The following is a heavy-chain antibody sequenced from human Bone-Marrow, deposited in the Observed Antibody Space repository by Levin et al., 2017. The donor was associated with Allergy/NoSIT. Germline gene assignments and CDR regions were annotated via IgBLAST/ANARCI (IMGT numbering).Heavy chain of an antibody. CDR1: GGSISSYY. D-gene: IGHD3-3*01. CDR3: ARDSTVSPFGVVIEGLSTWGGMDV. J-gene: IGHJ6*02. CDR2: IYYSGST. V-gene: IGHV4-59*01. Sequence: SQTLSLTCTVSGGSISSYYWSWIRQPPGKGLEWIGYIYYSGSTNYNPSLKSRVTISVDTSKNQFSLKLSSVTAADTAVYYCARDSTVSPFGVVIEGLSTWGGMDVWGQGTTVTVSS.